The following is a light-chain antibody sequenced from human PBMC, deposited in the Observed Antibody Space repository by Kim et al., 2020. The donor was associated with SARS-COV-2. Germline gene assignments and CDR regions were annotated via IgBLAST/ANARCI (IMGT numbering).Light chain of an antibody. CDR1: SLRSYY. V-gene: IGLV3-19*01. CDR2: GKN. Sequence: ALGQTVRITCQGDSLRSYYASWYQQKPGQAPVLVIYGKNNRPSGIPDRFSGSSSGNTASLTITGAQAEDEADYYCNSRDSSGNHLVFGGGTKLAV. CDR3: NSRDSSGNHLV. J-gene: IGLJ3*02.